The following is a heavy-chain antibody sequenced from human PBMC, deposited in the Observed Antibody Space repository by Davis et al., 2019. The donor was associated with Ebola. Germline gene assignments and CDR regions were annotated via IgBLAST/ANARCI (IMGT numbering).Heavy chain of an antibody. D-gene: IGHD3-10*01. CDR2: INPNSGGT. Sequence: ASVKVSCKASGYTFTGYYMHWVRQAPGQGLEWMGRINPNSGGTNYAQKFQGRVTMTRDTSISTAYMELSSLRSEDTAVYYCARGPWQFGYYFDYWGQGTLVTVSS. J-gene: IGHJ4*02. CDR3: ARGPWQFGYYFDY. V-gene: IGHV1-2*06. CDR1: GYTFTGYY.